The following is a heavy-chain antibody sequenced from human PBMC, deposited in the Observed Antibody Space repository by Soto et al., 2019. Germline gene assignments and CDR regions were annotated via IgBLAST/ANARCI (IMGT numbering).Heavy chain of an antibody. Sequence: QVQLQESGPRLVKPSETLSLTCTVSGGSIRSYYWSWIRQPPGKGLEWIGYIYYSGSTNYSPSLESRVTMSLDTSRDQFSLKLSSVTAADTAVYYCARVGQYYFDYWGQGTLVTVSS. V-gene: IGHV4-59*01. J-gene: IGHJ4*02. CDR2: IYYSGST. CDR1: GGSIRSYY. CDR3: ARVGQYYFDY.